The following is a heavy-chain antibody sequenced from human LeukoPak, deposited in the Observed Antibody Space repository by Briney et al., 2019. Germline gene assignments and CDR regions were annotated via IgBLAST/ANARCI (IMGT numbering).Heavy chain of an antibody. CDR3: ARDGDIRDIVVVPAKDY. CDR2: ISSSSYI. Sequence: GGSLRLSCAASGFTFSSYSMNWVRQAPGKGLEWVSSISSSSYIYYADSVKGRFTISRDNAKNSLYLQMNSLRAEDTAVYYCARDGDIRDIVVVPAKDYWGQGTLVTVSS. V-gene: IGHV3-21*01. CDR1: GFTFSSYS. D-gene: IGHD2-2*01. J-gene: IGHJ4*02.